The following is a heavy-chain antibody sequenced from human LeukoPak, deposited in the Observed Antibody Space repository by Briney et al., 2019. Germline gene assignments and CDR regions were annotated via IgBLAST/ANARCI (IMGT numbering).Heavy chain of an antibody. V-gene: IGHV4-59*01. Sequence: SETLSLTCTVSGDSIGSYYWSWIRQPPRKGLEWIGYIYYSGSTNYNPSLKSRVTISVDTSKNQFSLKLSSVTAADTAVYYCARALDGYRYAFDFWGQGTMVTVSS. CDR2: IYYSGST. CDR1: GDSIGSYY. D-gene: IGHD5-24*01. CDR3: ARALDGYRYAFDF. J-gene: IGHJ3*01.